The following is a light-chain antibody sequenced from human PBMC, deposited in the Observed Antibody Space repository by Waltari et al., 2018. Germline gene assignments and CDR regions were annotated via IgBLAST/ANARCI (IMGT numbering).Light chain of an antibody. CDR2: ADS. J-gene: IGKJ1*01. CDR1: QSVSRA. Sequence: EIVLTQSPGTLSLSPGERATLSCRASQSVSRALAWYQQKPGQAPRLLIYADSTRATGVPDRFSGSGSGTDFSLTISRLDPEDFAVYYCQHYVNLPVTFGQGTKVEI. CDR3: QHYVNLPVT. V-gene: IGKV3-20*01.